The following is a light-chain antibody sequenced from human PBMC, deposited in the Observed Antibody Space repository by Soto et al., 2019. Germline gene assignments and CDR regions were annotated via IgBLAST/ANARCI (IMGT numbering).Light chain of an antibody. CDR2: DVS. J-gene: IGLJ2*01. V-gene: IGLV2-14*01. CDR3: SSYTSSSPPLV. Sequence: QSVLTQPASVSGSPGQSITISCTGTSSDVGGYNYVSWYQQHPGKAPKLMIYDVSNRPSGVSNRFSVSKSGNTASLTISGLQAEDEADYYCSSYTSSSPPLVFGGGTKLTVL. CDR1: SSDVGGYNY.